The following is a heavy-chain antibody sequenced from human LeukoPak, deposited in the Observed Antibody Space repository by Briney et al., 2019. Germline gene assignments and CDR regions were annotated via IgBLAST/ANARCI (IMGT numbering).Heavy chain of an antibody. D-gene: IGHD3-10*01. CDR3: ARSSRSRYGSGSYFDY. CDR2: IGSNGGGT. Sequence: PGGSLRLSCAASGFTFSSYAMHWVRQAPGKGLEYVSAIGSNGGGTYYANSVKGRFTISRDNSKNTLYLQMGSLRAEDMAVYYCARSSRSRYGSGSYFDYWGQGTLVTVSS. CDR1: GFTFSSYA. J-gene: IGHJ4*02. V-gene: IGHV3-64*01.